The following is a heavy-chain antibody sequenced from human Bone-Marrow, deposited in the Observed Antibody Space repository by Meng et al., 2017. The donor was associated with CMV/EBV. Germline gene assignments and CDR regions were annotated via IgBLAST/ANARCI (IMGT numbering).Heavy chain of an antibody. CDR2: IYYSGST. D-gene: IGHD3-10*01. V-gene: IGHV4-59*01. CDR3: ARAPMVRGVYFDY. Sequence: GSLRLSCTVSGGSISSYYWSWIRQPPGKGLEWIGYIYYSGSTNYNPSLKSRVTISVDTSKNQFSLKLRSVTAADTAVYYCARAPMVRGVYFDYWGQGTLVTVSS. J-gene: IGHJ4*02. CDR1: GGSISSYY.